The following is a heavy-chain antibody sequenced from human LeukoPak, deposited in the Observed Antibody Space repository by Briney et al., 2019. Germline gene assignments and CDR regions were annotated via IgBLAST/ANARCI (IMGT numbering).Heavy chain of an antibody. D-gene: IGHD4-17*01. CDR3: ARDDYGDYRLGDAFDI. CDR1: GFTFSSYG. J-gene: IGHJ3*02. Sequence: GGSLRLSCAASGFTFSSYGMHWVRQAPGKGLEWVAVIWYDGSNKYYADSVKGRFTISRDNSKNTLYLQMNSLRAEDTAVYYCARDDYGDYRLGDAFDIWGQGTMVTVSS. CDR2: IWYDGSNK. V-gene: IGHV3-33*01.